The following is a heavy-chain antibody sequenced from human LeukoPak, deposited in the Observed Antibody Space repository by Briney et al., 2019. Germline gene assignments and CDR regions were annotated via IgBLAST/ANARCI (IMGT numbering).Heavy chain of an antibody. V-gene: IGHV4-39*01. CDR3: ARLGVTFDI. D-gene: IGHD3-3*01. CDR1: GGSISSSSYY. J-gene: IGHJ3*02. CDR2: IYYSGST. Sequence: PSETLSLTCTVSGGSISSSSYYWGWIRQPPGKGLEWIGSIYYSGSTYYNPSLKSRVTISVDTSKNQFSLKLSSVTAADTAVYHCARLGVTFDIWGQGTMVTVSS.